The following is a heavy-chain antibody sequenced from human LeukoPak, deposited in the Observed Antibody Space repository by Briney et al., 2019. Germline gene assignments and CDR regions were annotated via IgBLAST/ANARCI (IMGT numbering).Heavy chain of an antibody. D-gene: IGHD3-9*01. CDR3: ARTNYDILTGYSKAIDY. CDR2: INWSGGST. CDR1: GFPFDDYG. Sequence: PGGSLRLSCAASGFPFDDYGMSWVRQAPGKGLEWVCHINWSGGSTGYADSVKGRFTISRDNAKNSLYLQMNSLRAEDTALYYCARTNYDILTGYSKAIDYWGQGTLVTVSS. J-gene: IGHJ4*02. V-gene: IGHV3-20*04.